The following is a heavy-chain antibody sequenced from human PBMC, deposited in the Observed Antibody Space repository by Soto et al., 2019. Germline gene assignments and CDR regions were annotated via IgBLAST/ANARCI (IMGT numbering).Heavy chain of an antibody. CDR2: FYDLDGT. V-gene: IGHV3-53*01. Sequence: PGGSLRLSCAVSGFTFSNYSINWVRQAPGKGLEWVSGFYDLDGTYYADSLKGRFTTSGDSSRTIVYLQMNGLRPEDTAVYYCATWHLQEHAYDVWGQGTTVTVSS. CDR1: GFTFSNYS. CDR3: ATWHLQEHAYDV. D-gene: IGHD4-4*01. J-gene: IGHJ3*01.